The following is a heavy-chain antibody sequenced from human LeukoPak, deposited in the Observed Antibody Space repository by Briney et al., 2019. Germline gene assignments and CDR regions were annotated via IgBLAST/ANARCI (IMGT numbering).Heavy chain of an antibody. V-gene: IGHV1-2*02. CDR3: AREFGDTAMVTPFDY. D-gene: IGHD5-18*01. Sequence: GASVKVSCKASGYTFTGYYMHWVRQAPGQGLEWMGWINPNSGGTNYAQKFQGRVTMTRDTSISTAYMELSRPRSDDTAVYYCAREFGDTAMVTPFDYWGQGTLVTVSS. CDR2: INPNSGGT. CDR1: GYTFTGYY. J-gene: IGHJ4*02.